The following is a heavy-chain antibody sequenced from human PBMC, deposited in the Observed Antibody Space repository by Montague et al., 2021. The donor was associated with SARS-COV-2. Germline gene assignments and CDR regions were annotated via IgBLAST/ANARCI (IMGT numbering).Heavy chain of an antibody. J-gene: IGHJ3*02. CDR3: ARGKGRSSDAFDI. Sequence: SETLSLTCTVSGDSISTYYWSWIRQPPGKGLEWIRYIYYNGNTNYNHSLKCRVTISVETSKNQFSLELSSVTAADTAVFFCARGKGRSSDAFDIWGQGITVTVSS. CDR2: IYYNGNT. D-gene: IGHD2-15*01. V-gene: IGHV4-59*01. CDR1: GDSISTYY.